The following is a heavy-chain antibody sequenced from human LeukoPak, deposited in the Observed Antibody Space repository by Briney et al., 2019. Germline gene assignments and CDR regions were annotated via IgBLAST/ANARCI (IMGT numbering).Heavy chain of an antibody. V-gene: IGHV3-33*06. CDR2: IWYDGSNK. CDR1: GFTFSSYG. D-gene: IGHD1-26*01. Sequence: GGSLRLSCAASGFTFSSYGMHWVRQAPGKGLEWVAAIWYDGSNKYYADSVKGRFTISRDNSKNTLYLQMNSLRAEDTAVYYCAKDRGFIVGATTVYWGQGTLVTVSS. CDR3: AKDRGFIVGATTVY. J-gene: IGHJ4*02.